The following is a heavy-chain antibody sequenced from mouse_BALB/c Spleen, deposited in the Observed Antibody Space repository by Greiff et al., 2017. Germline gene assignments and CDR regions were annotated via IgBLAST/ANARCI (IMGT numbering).Heavy chain of an antibody. Sequence: DVKLQESGPGLVKPSQSLSLTCTVTGYSITSDYAWNWIRQFPGNKLEWMGYISYSGSTSYNPSLKSRISITRDTSKNQFFLQLNSVTTEDTATYYCARGEIYYGNYYAMDYWGQGTSVTVSS. J-gene: IGHJ4*01. CDR1: GYSITSDYA. V-gene: IGHV3-2*02. CDR3: ARGEIYYGNYYAMDY. D-gene: IGHD2-1*01. CDR2: ISYSGST.